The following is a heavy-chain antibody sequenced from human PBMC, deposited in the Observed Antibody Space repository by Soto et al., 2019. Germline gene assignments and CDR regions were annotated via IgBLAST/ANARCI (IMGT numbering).Heavy chain of an antibody. D-gene: IGHD6-19*01. CDR2: IHYSGST. Sequence: QVQLQESGPGLVKPSETLSLICTVSGGSISNYYWSWIRQSPGKGLEWIGYIHYSGSTNYNPSFESRVTISVDTSKNQFSLRLSSVTAADTAFYYCARERAEDYGSGWNLFDPWGQGTLVTVSS. J-gene: IGHJ5*02. CDR1: GGSISNYY. V-gene: IGHV4-59*01. CDR3: ARERAEDYGSGWNLFDP.